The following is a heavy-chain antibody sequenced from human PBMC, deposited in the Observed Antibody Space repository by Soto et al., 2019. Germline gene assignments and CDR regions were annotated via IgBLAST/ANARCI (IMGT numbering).Heavy chain of an antibody. CDR2: INPNSGGT. J-gene: IGHJ6*02. Sequence: ASVKVSCKASGYTFTGYYMHWVRQAPGQGLEWMGWINPNSGGTNYAQKFQGWVTMTRDTSISTAYMELSRLRSDDTAVYYCARDRAPEGGDYVSNYYYYGMDVWGQGTTVTVSS. V-gene: IGHV1-2*04. D-gene: IGHD4-17*01. CDR1: GYTFTGYY. CDR3: ARDRAPEGGDYVSNYYYYGMDV.